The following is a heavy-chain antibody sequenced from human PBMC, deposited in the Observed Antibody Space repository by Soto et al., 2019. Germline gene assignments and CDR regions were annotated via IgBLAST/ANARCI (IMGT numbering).Heavy chain of an antibody. CDR3: AKDLLPNTVTTCGS. CDR1: GFTFDSHG. V-gene: IGHV3-30*18. CDR2: ISSDGNNK. Sequence: QVQLVESGGGAVQPGRSLRLSCAASGFTFDSHGMHWFRQAPGKGLEWVAVISSDGNNKYYADSVKGRFTISRDNFNNILYLQMSSLRAEDTAVYYCAKDLLPNTVTTCGSWGQGTLVTVSS. D-gene: IGHD4-17*01. J-gene: IGHJ5*02.